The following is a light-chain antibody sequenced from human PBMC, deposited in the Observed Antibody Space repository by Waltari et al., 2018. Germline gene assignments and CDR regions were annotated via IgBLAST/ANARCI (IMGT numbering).Light chain of an antibody. CDR3: SSRTNSITWV. CDR2: QDT. V-gene: IGLV2-14*02. J-gene: IGLJ3*02. Sequence: QKHPGKAPKCLLYQDTGGPSGVPIRFSGAQSGSTASLTISGLQTEDEAGYYFSSRTNSITWVFGCGTKVTV.